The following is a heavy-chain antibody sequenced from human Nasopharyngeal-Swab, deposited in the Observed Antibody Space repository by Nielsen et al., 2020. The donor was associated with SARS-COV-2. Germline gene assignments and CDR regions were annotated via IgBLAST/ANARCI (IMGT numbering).Heavy chain of an antibody. CDR2: INPSGGST. Sequence: ASVKVSCKASGYTFTSYYMHWVRQAPGQGLEWMGIINPSGGSTSYAQKFQGRVTMTRDTSTSTVYMELSSLRSEDTAVYYCARDEVGTGYWMGYGMDVWGQGTTVTVSS. V-gene: IGHV1-46*01. D-gene: IGHD6-13*01. CDR3: ARDEVGTGYWMGYGMDV. CDR1: GYTFTSYY. J-gene: IGHJ6*02.